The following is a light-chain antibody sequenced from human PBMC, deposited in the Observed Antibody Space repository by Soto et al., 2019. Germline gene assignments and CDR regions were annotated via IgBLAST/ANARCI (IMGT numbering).Light chain of an antibody. J-gene: IGKJ1*01. CDR2: AAS. Sequence: EIVLTQSPATLSLSPGERATLSCRASQSVGSSLAWYQQKLGQAPRLPIYAASDRATGIPGRFSGSGSGTDFTLIISSLEPEDFAFYYCQQGNTWPWTFGHGTQVDIK. V-gene: IGKV3-11*01. CDR1: QSVGSS. CDR3: QQGNTWPWT.